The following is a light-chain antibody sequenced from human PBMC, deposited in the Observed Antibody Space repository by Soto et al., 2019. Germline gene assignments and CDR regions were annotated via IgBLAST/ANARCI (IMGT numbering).Light chain of an antibody. J-gene: IGKJ3*01. CDR2: TAS. CDR1: QPIKTW. Sequence: DIQLTQSPASVSAAVGDTINISCRASQPIKTWLAWYQQKPGKGPKLLIYTASTLETGVPSRFSGSGSGTDFTLTISSLQPEDAAIYSCQQTASFPVTFGPGAKV. CDR3: QQTASFPVT. V-gene: IGKV1-12*01.